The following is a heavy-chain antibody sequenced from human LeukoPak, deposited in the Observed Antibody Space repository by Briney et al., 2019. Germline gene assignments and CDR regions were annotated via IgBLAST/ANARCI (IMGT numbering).Heavy chain of an antibody. Sequence: QPGGSLRLSCAASRFTFSSYGMHWVRQAPGKGLEWVAVISYDGSNKYYADSVKGRFTISRDNSKNTLYLQMNSLRAEDTAVYYCAKEGPDGYSSGWYLDYWGQGTLVTVSS. CDR2: ISYDGSNK. CDR1: RFTFSSYG. D-gene: IGHD6-19*01. J-gene: IGHJ4*02. CDR3: AKEGPDGYSSGWYLDY. V-gene: IGHV3-30*18.